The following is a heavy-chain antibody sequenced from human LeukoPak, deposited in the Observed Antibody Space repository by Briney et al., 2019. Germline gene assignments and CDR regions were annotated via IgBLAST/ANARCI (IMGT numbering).Heavy chain of an antibody. Sequence: GGSLRLSCAASGFTFSSNYMAWVRQAPGKGLEWVSAIYSGGSTYYTDSVKGRFSVSRDISKNTVYHQMNSLRVEDAAVYFCARGSGWYDYWGQGTLVTVSS. CDR1: GFTFSSNY. CDR2: IYSGGST. J-gene: IGHJ4*02. CDR3: ARGSGWYDY. V-gene: IGHV3-53*01. D-gene: IGHD6-19*01.